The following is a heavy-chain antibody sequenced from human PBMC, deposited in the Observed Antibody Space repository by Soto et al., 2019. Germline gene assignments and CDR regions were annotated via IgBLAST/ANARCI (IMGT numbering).Heavy chain of an antibody. V-gene: IGHV4-61*01. Sequence: SETLSLTCTVSGGSVSSDTHYWSWIRQPPGKRLEWIGFIYSSGSTNYNPSPKSRVTMSVDTSKNQFSLRLRSVIVADTAVYHCARFVRSCSGTTCYTRADVWGQGTTVTVSS. D-gene: IGHD2-2*02. CDR2: IYSSGST. CDR1: GGSVSSDTHY. CDR3: ARFVRSCSGTTCYTRADV. J-gene: IGHJ6*02.